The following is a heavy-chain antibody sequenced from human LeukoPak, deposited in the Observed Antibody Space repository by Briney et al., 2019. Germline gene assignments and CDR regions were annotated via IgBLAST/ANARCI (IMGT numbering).Heavy chain of an antibody. D-gene: IGHD2-15*01. V-gene: IGHV1-69*06. CDR2: IIPIFGTA. CDR1: GGTFSSYA. J-gene: IGHJ6*03. CDR3: ARDQGSRPAHYYYYYMDV. Sequence: GASVKVSCKASGGTFSSYAISWVRQAPGQGLEWMGGIIPIFGTANYAQKFQGRVTITADKSTSTAYMELSSLRSEDTAVYYCARDQGSRPAHYYYYYMDVWGKGTTVTVSS.